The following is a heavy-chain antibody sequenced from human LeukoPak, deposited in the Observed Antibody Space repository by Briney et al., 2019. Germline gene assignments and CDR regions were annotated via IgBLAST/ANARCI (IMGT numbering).Heavy chain of an antibody. D-gene: IGHD5-24*01. V-gene: IGHV1-46*01. CDR2: INPSGGST. CDR1: GYTFTSYY. J-gene: IGHJ6*02. CDR3: ARAREANYGMDV. Sequence: ASVKVSCKASGYTFTSYYMLWVRQAPGQGLEWMGIINPSGGSTSYAQKFQGRVTMTRDTSTSTVYMELSSLRSEDTAVYYCARAREANYGMDVWGQGTTVTVSS.